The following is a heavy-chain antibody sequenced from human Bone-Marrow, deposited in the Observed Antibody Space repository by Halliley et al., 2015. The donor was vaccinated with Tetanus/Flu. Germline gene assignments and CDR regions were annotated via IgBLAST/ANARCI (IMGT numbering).Heavy chain of an antibody. V-gene: IGHV3-33*04. CDR2: LWYDGSNK. Sequence: WLALLWYDGSNKYYADAVTGRFAISRDNSKNMLYLQMNSLRDEDTAVYYCARGFTTSYYYFDYWGQGVPVTVSS. D-gene: IGHD3-10*01. CDR3: ARGFTTSYYYFDY. J-gene: IGHJ4*02.